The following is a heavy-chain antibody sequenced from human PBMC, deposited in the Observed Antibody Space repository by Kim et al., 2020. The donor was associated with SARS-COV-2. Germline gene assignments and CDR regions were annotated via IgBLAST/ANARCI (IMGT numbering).Heavy chain of an antibody. CDR2: IYYSGST. J-gene: IGHJ4*01. CDR3: ARLRGATVAWDDY. V-gene: IGHV4-39*01. Sequence: SETLSLTCTVSGGSISSSSYYWGWIRQPPGKGLEWIGSIYYSGSTYYNPSLKSRVTISVDTSKNQFSLKLSSVTAADTAVYYCARLRGATVAWDDYWGQGTLVTVSS. CDR1: GGSISSSSYY. D-gene: IGHD1-26*01.